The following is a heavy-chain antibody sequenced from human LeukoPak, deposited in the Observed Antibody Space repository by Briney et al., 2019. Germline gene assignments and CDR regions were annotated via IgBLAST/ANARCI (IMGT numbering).Heavy chain of an antibody. CDR1: GYTFTNYG. V-gene: IGHV1-18*01. Sequence: ASVKVSCKTSGYTFTNYGISWVRQAPGQGLEWMGWISGYNGNTNYAQKLQGRVTMTTDTSTSTAYMEVRSLRSDDTAVYYCARDGYDILPGNPLNPDYWGQGTLVTVSS. J-gene: IGHJ4*02. CDR3: ARDGYDILPGNPLNPDY. D-gene: IGHD3-9*01. CDR2: ISGYNGNT.